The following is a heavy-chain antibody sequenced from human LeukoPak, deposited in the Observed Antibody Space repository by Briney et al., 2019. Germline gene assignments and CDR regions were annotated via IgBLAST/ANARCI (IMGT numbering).Heavy chain of an antibody. J-gene: IGHJ4*02. CDR3: ARVSDSGSHFDY. CDR2: IYHSGST. Sequence: PSETLSLTCTVSGGSISSFYWSWIRQPPGKGLEWIGYIYHSGSTNYNPSLKSRVTISVDTSRNQFSLKLSSVTAADTAVYYCARVSDSGSHFDYWGQGTLVTVSS. V-gene: IGHV4-59*01. CDR1: GGSISSFY. D-gene: IGHD3-10*01.